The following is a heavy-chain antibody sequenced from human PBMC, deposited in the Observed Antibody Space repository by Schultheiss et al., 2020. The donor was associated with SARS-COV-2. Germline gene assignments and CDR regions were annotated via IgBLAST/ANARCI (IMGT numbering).Heavy chain of an antibody. CDR1: GGSISSGGYY. Sequence: ETLSLTCTVSGGSISSGGYYWSWIRQHPGKGLEWVSAISGSGGSTYYADSVKGRFTISRDNSKNTLYLQMSSLRPEDTAVYYCVKDRYIDCWGQGTRVTVSS. CDR3: VKDRYIDC. CDR2: ISGSGGST. V-gene: IGHV3-23*01. J-gene: IGHJ4*02.